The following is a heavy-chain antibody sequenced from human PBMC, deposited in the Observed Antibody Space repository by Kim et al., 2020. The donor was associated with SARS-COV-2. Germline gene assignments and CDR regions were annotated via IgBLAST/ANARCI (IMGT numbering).Heavy chain of an antibody. V-gene: IGHV3-21*01. CDR2: ISSSSSYI. CDR1: GFTFSSYS. Sequence: GGSLRLSCAASGFTFSSYSMNWVRQAPGKGLEWVSSISSSSSYIYYADSVKGRFTISRDNAKNSLYLQMNSLRAEDTAVYYCARGNYVVVTAGPHDYYYYGMDVWGQGTTVTVSS. CDR3: ARGNYVVVTAGPHDYYYYGMDV. D-gene: IGHD2-21*02. J-gene: IGHJ6*02.